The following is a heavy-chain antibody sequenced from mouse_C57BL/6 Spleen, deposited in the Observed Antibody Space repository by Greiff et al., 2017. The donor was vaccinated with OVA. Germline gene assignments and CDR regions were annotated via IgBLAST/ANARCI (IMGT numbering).Heavy chain of an antibody. D-gene: IGHD1-1*01. CDR1: GYTFTSYW. V-gene: IGHV1-52*01. CDR2: IDPSDSET. Sequence: VQLQQPGAELVRPGSSVKLSCKASGYTFTSYWMHWVKQRPIQGLEWIGNIDPSDSETHYNQKFKDKATLTVDKSSSTAYMQLSSLTSEYSAVYYCARGGYYGSSPHYAMDYWGQGTSVTVSS. CDR3: ARGGYYGSSPHYAMDY. J-gene: IGHJ4*01.